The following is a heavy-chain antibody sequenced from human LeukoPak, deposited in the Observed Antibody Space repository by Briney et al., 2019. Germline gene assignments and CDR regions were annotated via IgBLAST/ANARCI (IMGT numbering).Heavy chain of an antibody. Sequence: AETLSLTCAVYGGSFSGYYWSWIRQPPGKGLEWIGEINHSGSTNYNPSLKSRVTISVDTSKNQFSLKLSSVTAADTAVYYCARRLGYDFWSGYLTYYYYYYMDVWGKGTTVTVSS. D-gene: IGHD3-3*01. CDR1: GGSFSGYY. J-gene: IGHJ6*03. V-gene: IGHV4-34*01. CDR2: INHSGST. CDR3: ARRLGYDFWSGYLTYYYYYYMDV.